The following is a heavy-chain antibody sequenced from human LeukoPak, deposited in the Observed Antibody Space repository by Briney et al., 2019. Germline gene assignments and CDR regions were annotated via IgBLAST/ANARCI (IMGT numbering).Heavy chain of an antibody. V-gene: IGHV3-74*01. Sequence: PGGSLRLSCAASGFTFRSYWMHWVRQAPGKGLVWVSHMNGDGSSTSYADSVKGRFTISRDNDKNTLYLQMNRLKAEDTAVYYCARSATDAFDIWGQGTMVTVSS. CDR2: MNGDGSST. CDR3: ARSATDAFDI. J-gene: IGHJ3*02. CDR1: GFTFRSYW.